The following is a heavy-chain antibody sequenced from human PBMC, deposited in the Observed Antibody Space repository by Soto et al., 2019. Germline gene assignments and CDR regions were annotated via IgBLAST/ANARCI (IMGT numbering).Heavy chain of an antibody. CDR2: ISAYNGNT. CDR3: ARVWDDVVAEGSSDP. CDR1: GYTFTSYG. V-gene: IGHV1-18*01. J-gene: IGHJ5*02. Sequence: GASVKVSCKASGYTFTSYGISWVRQAPGQGLEWMGWISAYNGNTNYAQKLQGRVTMTTDTSTSTAYMELRSLRSDDTAVYYCARVWDDVVAEGSSDPWGQGTLVTLSS. D-gene: IGHD2-15*01.